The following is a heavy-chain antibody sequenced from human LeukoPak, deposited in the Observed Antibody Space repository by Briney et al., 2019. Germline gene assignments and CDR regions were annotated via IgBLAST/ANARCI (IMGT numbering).Heavy chain of an antibody. Sequence: SETLSLTCTVSGGSISSYYWSWIRQPPGKGLEWIGYIYYSGSTYYNPSLKSRVTISVDTSKNQFSLKLNSVTAADTAVYFCARVTFYDILTARYYFDYWGQGTLVTVSS. D-gene: IGHD3-9*01. CDR3: ARVTFYDILTARYYFDY. CDR1: GGSISSYY. J-gene: IGHJ4*02. CDR2: IYYSGST. V-gene: IGHV4-59*08.